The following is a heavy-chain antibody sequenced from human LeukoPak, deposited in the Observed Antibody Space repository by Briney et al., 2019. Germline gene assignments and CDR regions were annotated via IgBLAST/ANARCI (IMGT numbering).Heavy chain of an antibody. CDR1: GFTFSSYS. D-gene: IGHD6-13*01. CDR3: ARETPAAAGKSIDY. Sequence: GGSLRLSCAASGFTFSSYSMNWVRQAPGKGLEWVSSISSSSSYIYYADSVKGRFTISRDNAKNSLYLQMNSLRAEDTAAYYCARETPAAAGKSIDYWGQGTLVTVSS. V-gene: IGHV3-21*01. CDR2: ISSSSSYI. J-gene: IGHJ4*02.